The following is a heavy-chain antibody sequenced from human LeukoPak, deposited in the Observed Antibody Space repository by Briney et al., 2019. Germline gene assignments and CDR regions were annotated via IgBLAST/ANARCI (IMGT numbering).Heavy chain of an antibody. CDR3: AYSSSWYRGFDP. CDR1: GYSYTSYW. J-gene: IGHJ5*02. CDR2: IYPGDSDT. V-gene: IGHV5-51*01. Sequence: GESLQTSCQGSGYSYTSYWIGWVRQMPGKGLEWMGVIYPGDSDTRYSPSFQGQVTISADKSISTAYLQWSSLKASDTAMYYCAYSSSWYRGFDPWGQGTLVTVSS. D-gene: IGHD6-13*01.